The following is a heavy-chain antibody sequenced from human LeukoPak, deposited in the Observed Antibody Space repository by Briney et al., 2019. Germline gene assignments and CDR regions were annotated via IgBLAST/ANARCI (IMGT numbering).Heavy chain of an antibody. CDR1: GYTVTSYS. D-gene: IGHD2-15*01. V-gene: IGHV1-18*01. CDR3: ARSGVVVVAATYYFDD. J-gene: IGHJ4*02. Sequence: VASETLSCKASGYTVTSYSISCVRQAPGQRLEWMGWISGYIGNTNYAQKLQGSITLTTDTSTSTAYMELRSLRSEDTAVYYCARSGVVVVAATYYFDDWGQGTLVTVSS. CDR2: ISGYIGNT.